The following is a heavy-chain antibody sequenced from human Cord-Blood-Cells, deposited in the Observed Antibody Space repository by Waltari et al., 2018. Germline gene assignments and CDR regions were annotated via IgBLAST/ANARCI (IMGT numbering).Heavy chain of an antibody. Sequence: QVQLQESGPGLVKPSETLSLTCTVSGSSISSGYSWGWIRQPPGKGLEWIGSIYHSGSTYYNPSLKSRVTISVDTSKNQFSLKLSSVTAADTAVYYCARSFCSSTSCLNWFDPWGQGTLVTVSS. V-gene: IGHV4-38-2*02. J-gene: IGHJ5*02. CDR2: IYHSGST. D-gene: IGHD2-2*01. CDR1: GSSISSGYS. CDR3: ARSFCSSTSCLNWFDP.